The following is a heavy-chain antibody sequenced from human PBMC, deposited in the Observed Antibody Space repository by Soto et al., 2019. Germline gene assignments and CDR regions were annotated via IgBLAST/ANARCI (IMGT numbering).Heavy chain of an antibody. D-gene: IGHD1-26*01. Sequence: QVQLVQSGAEVKKPGASVKVSCKASGYTFSSYGISWVRQAPGQGLEWMGWINPNNGNTNYAQKVKGRVTMTTDTSTSTAYMEMRSLRSDDTAMYYCARGGPGAPFDYWGQGIPVTVSS. CDR1: GYTFSSYG. CDR3: ARGGPGAPFDY. J-gene: IGHJ4*02. V-gene: IGHV1-18*01. CDR2: INPNNGNT.